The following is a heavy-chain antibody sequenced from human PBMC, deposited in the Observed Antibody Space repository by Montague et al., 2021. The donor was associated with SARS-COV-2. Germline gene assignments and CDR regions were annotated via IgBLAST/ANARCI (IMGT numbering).Heavy chain of an antibody. CDR1: GGSISRYS. V-gene: IGHV4-59*01. D-gene: IGHD6-13*01. J-gene: IGHJ3*02. CDR2: IYNSGST. CDR3: ARVGRGSSWYEVAFDI. Sequence: SETLSLTCTVSGGSISRYSWTWIRQPPGKGLEWIRYIYNSGSTNYNPSLTSRVTIPVDTSKNQFSLKLSSVAAADTAVYYCARVGRGSSWYEVAFDIWGQGTMVTVSS.